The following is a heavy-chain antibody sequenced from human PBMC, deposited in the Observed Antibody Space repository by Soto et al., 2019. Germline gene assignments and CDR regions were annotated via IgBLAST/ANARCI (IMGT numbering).Heavy chain of an antibody. J-gene: IGHJ3*01. D-gene: IGHD5-18*01. CDR1: GFGFDKYS. CDR2: ISGTAYSK. CDR3: ANSWGDTWQQSAFDF. V-gene: IGHV3-23*01. Sequence: EVRLLESGGGLVQPGGSLRLSCAASGFGFDKYSMSWVRQAPGKGLEWVSGISGTAYSKHYADSVKGQFTISRDNFEKTLYLQMISLRVQDTAVYYCANSWGDTWQQSAFDFWGQGTMVTVSS.